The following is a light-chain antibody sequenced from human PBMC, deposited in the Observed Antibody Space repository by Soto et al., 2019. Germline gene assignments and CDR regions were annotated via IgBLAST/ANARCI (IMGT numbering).Light chain of an antibody. CDR3: QSYDSSLTDSV. CDR2: DNN. CDR1: SSNVGAGFD. J-gene: IGLJ2*01. V-gene: IGLV1-40*01. Sequence: QSVLTQPPSVSGAPGQRVTISCTGSSSNVGAGFDVHWYQQLPGTAPRLLINDNNNRPSGVPDRFSGSKSGTSASLAIPGLQAEDEADYYCQSYDSSLTDSVFGGGTKLTVL.